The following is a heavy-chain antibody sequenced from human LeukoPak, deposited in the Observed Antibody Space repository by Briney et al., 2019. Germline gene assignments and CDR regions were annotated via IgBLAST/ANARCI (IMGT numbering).Heavy chain of an antibody. V-gene: IGHV3-30-3*01. CDR1: GFTFSSYA. J-gene: IGHJ4*02. D-gene: IGHD3-22*01. Sequence: GGSLRLSCAASGFTFSSYAMHWVRQAPGKGLEWVAVISYDGSNKYYADSVKGRFTISRDNSKNTLYLQMNSLRAEDTAVYYCARGATYYDSSGYDGFDYWGQGTLVTVSS. CDR3: ARGATYYDSSGYDGFDY. CDR2: ISYDGSNK.